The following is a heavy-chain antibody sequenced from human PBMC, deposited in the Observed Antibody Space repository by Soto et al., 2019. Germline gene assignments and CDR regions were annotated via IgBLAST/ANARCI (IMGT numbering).Heavy chain of an antibody. V-gene: IGHV4-31*03. Sequence: SETLSLTCTVSCGSISSGGYYWIWIRQHPGKGLEWIGTIYFSGTTYYNPSLKSRVTISVDTSKSQFSLKLSSVTAADTAVYYCARRDRSGFSYWLDTWGQGTLVTVSS. D-gene: IGHD3-22*01. CDR1: CGSISSGGYY. CDR3: ARRDRSGFSYWLDT. CDR2: IYFSGTT. J-gene: IGHJ5*02.